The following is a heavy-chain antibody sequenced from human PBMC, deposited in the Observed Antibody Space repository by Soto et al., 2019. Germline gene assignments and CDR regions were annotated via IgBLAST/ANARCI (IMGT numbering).Heavy chain of an antibody. V-gene: IGHV4-4*02. D-gene: IGHD6-19*01. CDR3: ARGPGYSSGWYVDY. Sequence: PXETLSLTCAVSGGSISSSNWWGWVRQPPGKGLEWIGEIYHSGSTNYNPSLKSRVTISVDKSKNQFSLKLSSVTAADTAVYYCARGPGYSSGWYVDYWGQGTLVTVSS. CDR1: GGSISSSNW. J-gene: IGHJ4*02. CDR2: IYHSGST.